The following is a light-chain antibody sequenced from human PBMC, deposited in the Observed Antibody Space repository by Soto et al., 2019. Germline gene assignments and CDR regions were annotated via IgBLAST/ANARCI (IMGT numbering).Light chain of an antibody. CDR2: DAS. CDR1: QTISTY. V-gene: IGKV1-5*01. Sequence: DIQITQSPSTLSASVGDRVTITCRASQTISTYLAWYQHKPGKAPKLLIYDASTLMSGVPSRFSGSGSGTEFPLTISSLQPGDFATYYCQQSETYPLTFGQGTRLEIK. J-gene: IGKJ5*01. CDR3: QQSETYPLT.